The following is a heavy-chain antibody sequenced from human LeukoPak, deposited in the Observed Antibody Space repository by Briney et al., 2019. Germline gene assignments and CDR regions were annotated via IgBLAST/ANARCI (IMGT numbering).Heavy chain of an antibody. Sequence: PSETLSLTCTVSDGSISSYYWSWIRQPPGKGLEWIGYIYYSGSTNYNPSLKSRVTISVKTSKNQFSLKLRSVTAADTAVYYCARVTGYTIEDYFDYWGQGTLVTVSS. D-gene: IGHD3-9*01. CDR1: DGSISSYY. V-gene: IGHV4-59*01. CDR3: ARVTGYTIEDYFDY. J-gene: IGHJ4*02. CDR2: IYYSGST.